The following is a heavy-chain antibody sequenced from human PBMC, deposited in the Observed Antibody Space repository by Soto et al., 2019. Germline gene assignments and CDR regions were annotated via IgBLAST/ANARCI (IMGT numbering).Heavy chain of an antibody. CDR1: GGSISSGDYY. CDR3: ARVKGTVTTTRDYYFDY. D-gene: IGHD4-17*01. J-gene: IGHJ4*02. Sequence: SETLSLTCTVSGGSISSGDYYWSWIRQPPGKGLEWIGYIYYSGSTYYNPSLKSRVTISVDTSKNQFSLKLSSVTDEDTAVYYCARVKGTVTTTRDYYFDYWGQGTLVTVSS. CDR2: IYYSGST. V-gene: IGHV4-30-4*01.